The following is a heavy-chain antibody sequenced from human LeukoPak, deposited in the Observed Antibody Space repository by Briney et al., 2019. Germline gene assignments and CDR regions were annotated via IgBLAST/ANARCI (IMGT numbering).Heavy chain of an antibody. CDR3: ARAVEWIVATTPDY. CDR2: ISSSSSYI. CDR1: GFTFSSYS. J-gene: IGHJ4*02. D-gene: IGHD5-12*01. Sequence: GGSLRLSCAASGFTFSSYSMNWDRQAPGKGLEGVSSISSSSSYIYYADSVKGRFNISRDNAKNSLYLQMNSLRAEDTAVYYCARAVEWIVATTPDYWGEGTLVTVSS. V-gene: IGHV3-21*01.